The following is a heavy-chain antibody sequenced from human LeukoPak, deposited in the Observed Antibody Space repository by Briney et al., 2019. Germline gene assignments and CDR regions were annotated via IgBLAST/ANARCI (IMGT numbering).Heavy chain of an antibody. Sequence: GSLRLSCAASGFTFSSSAMSWVRQPPGKGLEWIGEIYHSGSPNYNPSLKSRVTISVDKSRNHFSLTLSSVTAADTAVYYCARVNINNWHSCDYWGQGTLVTVSS. CDR3: ARVNINNWHSCDY. CDR2: IYHSGSP. J-gene: IGHJ4*02. CDR1: GFTFSSSA. D-gene: IGHD1-1*01. V-gene: IGHV4-4*02.